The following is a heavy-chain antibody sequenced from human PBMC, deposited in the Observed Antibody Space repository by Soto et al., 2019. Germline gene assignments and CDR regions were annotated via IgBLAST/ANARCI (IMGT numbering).Heavy chain of an antibody. CDR3: ARTIERGYCRGGSCYSLGVVDYYYYMDV. CDR1: GGSISSYY. CDR2: IYYSGST. Sequence: SETLSLTCTVSGGSISSYYWSWIRQPPGKGLEWIGYIYYSGSTNYNPSLKSRVTVSVDTSKNQFSLKLSSVTAADTAVYYCARTIERGYCRGGSCYSLGVVDYYYYMDVWGKGTTVTVSS. J-gene: IGHJ6*03. V-gene: IGHV4-59*08. D-gene: IGHD2-15*01.